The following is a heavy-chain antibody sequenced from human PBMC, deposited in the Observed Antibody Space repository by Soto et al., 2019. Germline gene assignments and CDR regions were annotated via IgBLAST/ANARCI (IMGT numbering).Heavy chain of an antibody. J-gene: IGHJ5*01. CDR1: GFSLSTSGVG. CDR3: AHRWAYGSDSRAYSAS. V-gene: IGHV2-5*02. D-gene: IGHD3-10*01. CDR2: IYWDDDK. Sequence: SGPTLVNPTQPLTLTCTFSGFSLSTSGVGVGWIRQPPGKALEWLALIYWDDDKRYSPSLKSRLTITKDTSKNQVVLTMTSMDPVDTATYYGAHRWAYGSDSRAYSASSGHGTLVTLAS.